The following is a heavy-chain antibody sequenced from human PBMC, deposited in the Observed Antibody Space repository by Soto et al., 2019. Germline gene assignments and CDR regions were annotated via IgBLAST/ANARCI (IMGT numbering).Heavy chain of an antibody. CDR1: GYTIRSSDG. Sequence: SETQSLTCAVSGYTIRSSDGWGWIRQPAGKGLEWIGYIYYSGTTYYNPSLKSRVTMSVDTSKNQFSLKLTSVTAVDTAVYYCARREIEGPIDYWGQGTLVTVSS. D-gene: IGHD1-26*01. J-gene: IGHJ4*02. CDR3: ARREIEGPIDY. V-gene: IGHV4-28*01. CDR2: IYYSGTT.